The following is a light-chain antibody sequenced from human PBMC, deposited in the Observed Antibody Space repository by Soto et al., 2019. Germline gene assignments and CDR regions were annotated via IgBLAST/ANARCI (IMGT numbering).Light chain of an antibody. CDR1: QTVSTNY. J-gene: IGKJ1*01. CDR2: GAS. V-gene: IGKV3-20*01. Sequence: ESVLTHSPGTLSLSPGERATLSCRASQTVSTNYLAWYQQKPGQAPRLLIYGASSRATGIPDRFSGSGSGTDFTLTISRLEPEDFAVYYCQQYGSSPTFGQGTKVDIK. CDR3: QQYGSSPT.